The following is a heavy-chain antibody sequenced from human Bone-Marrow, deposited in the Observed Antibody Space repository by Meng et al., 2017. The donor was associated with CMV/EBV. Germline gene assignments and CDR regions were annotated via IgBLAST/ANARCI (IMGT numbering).Heavy chain of an antibody. CDR3: AKAFSASWYREYYDD. D-gene: IGHD6-13*01. CDR1: EFTFSNFA. J-gene: IGHJ4*02. CDR2: ITGSGGST. V-gene: IGHV3-23*01. Sequence: GESLKISCAASEFTFSNFAMSWVRQAPGRGLAWVSAITGSGGSTLYADSVKGRFTVSRDNSKNTLYLQKNRLRAEDTAVYYCAKAFSASWYREYYDDWGQGTLVTVSS.